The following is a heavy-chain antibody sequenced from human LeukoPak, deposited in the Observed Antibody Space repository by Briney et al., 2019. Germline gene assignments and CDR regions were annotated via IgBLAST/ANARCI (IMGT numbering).Heavy chain of an antibody. CDR1: GGSISSHY. Sequence: SETLSLTCAVSGGSISSHYWSWIRQPAGKGLEWIGRIYTRWSTHYNPSLKSRVPMSVDTSKAQFSLKLSSVTAADTAVYYCARGSPSGASYFNYWGQGTLVTVSS. J-gene: IGHJ4*02. CDR3: ARGSPSGASYFNY. V-gene: IGHV4-4*07. CDR2: IYTRWST. D-gene: IGHD2-15*01.